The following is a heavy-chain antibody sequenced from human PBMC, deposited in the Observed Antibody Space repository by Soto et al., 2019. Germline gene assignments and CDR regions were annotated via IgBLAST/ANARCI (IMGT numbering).Heavy chain of an antibody. CDR1: GGSFSGDY. Sequence: PSETLSLTCAVYGGSFSGDYWSWIRQPPGKGLEWIGEINHSGSTNYNPSLKSRVTISVDTSKNQFSLKLSSVTAADTAVYYCARNGLGDFWSGYHYYYMYVWGKGTTVTVSS. CDR2: INHSGST. CDR3: ARNGLGDFWSGYHYYYMYV. V-gene: IGHV4-34*01. J-gene: IGHJ6*03. D-gene: IGHD3-3*01.